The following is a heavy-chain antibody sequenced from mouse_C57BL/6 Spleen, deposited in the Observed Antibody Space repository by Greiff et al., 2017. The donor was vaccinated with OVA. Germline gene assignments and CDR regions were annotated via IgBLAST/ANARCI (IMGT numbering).Heavy chain of an antibody. CDR2: ILPGSGST. J-gene: IGHJ3*01. V-gene: IGHV1-9*01. Sequence: QVQLQQSGAELMQPGASVKLSCKASGYTFTGYWIEWVKQRPGHGLEWIGEILPGSGSTNYNEKFKGKATFTADTSSNTAYMQLSSLTTEDSASYYCAREVYGWFAYWGQGTLGTVSA. D-gene: IGHD1-1*01. CDR1: GYTFTGYW. CDR3: AREVYGWFAY.